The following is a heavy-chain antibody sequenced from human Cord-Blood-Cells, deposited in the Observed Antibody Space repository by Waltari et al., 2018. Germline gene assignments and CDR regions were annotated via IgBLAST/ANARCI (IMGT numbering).Heavy chain of an antibody. CDR1: GGSFSGYY. CDR2: INHSGST. V-gene: IGHV4-34*01. Sequence: QVQLQQWGAGLLKPSETLSLTCAVYGGSFSGYYWSWIRQPPGKGLEWIGEINHSGSTNYNPSLKSRVTISGDTSKNQFSLKLSSVTAADTAVYYCARIQGRIAAAANWFDPWGQGTLVTVSS. J-gene: IGHJ5*02. CDR3: ARIQGRIAAAANWFDP. D-gene: IGHD6-13*01.